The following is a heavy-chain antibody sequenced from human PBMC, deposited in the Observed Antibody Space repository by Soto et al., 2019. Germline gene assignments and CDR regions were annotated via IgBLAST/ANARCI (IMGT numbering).Heavy chain of an antibody. J-gene: IGHJ4*02. V-gene: IGHV3-30*18. CDR2: ISYDGSNK. CDR1: GFTFSSYG. Sequence: QVQLVESGGGVVQPGRSLRLSCAASGFTFSSYGMHWVRQAPGKGLEWVAVISYDGSNKYYADSVKGRFTISRDNSKNTLDIQMNSLKAEDTAVYYCAKDQDIVVVVADTYLPSALFDYWGQGTLVTVSS. D-gene: IGHD2-15*01. CDR3: AKDQDIVVVVADTYLPSALFDY.